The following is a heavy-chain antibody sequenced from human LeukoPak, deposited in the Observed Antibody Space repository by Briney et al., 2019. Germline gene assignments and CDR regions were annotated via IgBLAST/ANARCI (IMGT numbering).Heavy chain of an antibody. CDR2: IYYSGST. D-gene: IGHD5-24*01. Sequence: SETLSLTCTVSGGSFSTYYWSWIRQPPGKGLEWIGYIYYSGSTNYNPSLKSRVTISVDTSNYQFSLNLSSVTAADTAVYYCASSRDGFNFGFDSWGQGTLVTVSS. V-gene: IGHV4-59*01. J-gene: IGHJ4*02. CDR3: ASSRDGFNFGFDS. CDR1: GGSFSTYY.